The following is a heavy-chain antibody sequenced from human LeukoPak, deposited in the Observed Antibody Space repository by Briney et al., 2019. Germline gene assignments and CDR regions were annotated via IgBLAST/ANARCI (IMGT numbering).Heavy chain of an antibody. V-gene: IGHV4-34*01. CDR1: GSSCDDYY. CDR2: IHPHGIF. Sequence: SETLSLTCAVHGSSCDDYYCSWIRQPPGKGLEWIGEIHPHGIFYYNSSLTSRVTISIDTSKSQFSLRLTSVTAADTAFYYCARGRDRSKAGDLWGQGSLVIVSS. J-gene: IGHJ5*02. CDR3: ARGRDRSKAGDL. D-gene: IGHD5-24*01.